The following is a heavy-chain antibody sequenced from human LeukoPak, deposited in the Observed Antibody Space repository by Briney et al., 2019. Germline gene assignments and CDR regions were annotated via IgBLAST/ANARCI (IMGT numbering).Heavy chain of an antibody. Sequence: GGSLRLSCAASGFTFSSYSMNWVRQAPGKGLEWVANIKQDGTKTHYVDSVKGRFTISRDNARSSLYLQMNSLRVEDTAVYYCSNDASQTGAFNIWGQGTMVTVSS. D-gene: IGHD7-27*01. CDR1: GFTFSSYS. J-gene: IGHJ3*02. CDR3: SNDASQTGAFNI. V-gene: IGHV3-7*01. CDR2: IKQDGTKT.